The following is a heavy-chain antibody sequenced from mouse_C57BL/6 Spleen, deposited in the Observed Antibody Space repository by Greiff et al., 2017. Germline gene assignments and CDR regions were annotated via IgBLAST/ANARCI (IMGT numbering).Heavy chain of an antibody. CDR3: ALITTGYFDV. J-gene: IGHJ1*03. CDR1: GFNIKDYY. CDR2: IDPEDGAT. V-gene: IGHV14-2*01. D-gene: IGHD1-1*01. Sequence: VQLQQSGAELVKPGASVKLSCTASGFNIKDYYMHWVKQRTEQGLEWIGRIDPEDGATKYASKFQGKATITAYTSSNTAYLQLISLTSEDTAVYYWALITTGYFDVWGTGTTVTVSS.